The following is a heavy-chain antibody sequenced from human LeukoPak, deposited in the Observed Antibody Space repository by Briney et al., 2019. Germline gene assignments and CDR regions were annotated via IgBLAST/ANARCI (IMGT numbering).Heavy chain of an antibody. CDR3: ARAVPPNLEWFYY. D-gene: IGHD3-3*01. J-gene: IGHJ4*02. CDR1: GYTFTSYG. CDR2: ITPYNGNT. Sequence: ASVKVSCKASGYTFTSYGISWVRQAPGQGLEWMGWITPYNGNTNYAQKLQGRVIMTTDTSTSTAYMELRSLRSDDTAVYYCARAVPPNLEWFYYWGQGTLVTVSS. V-gene: IGHV1-18*01.